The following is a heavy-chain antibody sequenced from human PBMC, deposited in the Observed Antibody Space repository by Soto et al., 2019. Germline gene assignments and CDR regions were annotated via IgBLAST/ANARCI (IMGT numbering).Heavy chain of an antibody. V-gene: IGHV4-31*03. Sequence: SETLSLTCTVSGGSISSGGYYWSWILHHPGKGLEWIGYIYYSGSTYYNPSLKSRVTISVDTSKNQFSLKLSSVTAADTAVYYCARDDYGDYSSFQHWGQGTLVTVSS. CDR1: GGSISSGGYY. CDR3: ARDDYGDYSSFQH. D-gene: IGHD4-17*01. CDR2: IYYSGST. J-gene: IGHJ1*01.